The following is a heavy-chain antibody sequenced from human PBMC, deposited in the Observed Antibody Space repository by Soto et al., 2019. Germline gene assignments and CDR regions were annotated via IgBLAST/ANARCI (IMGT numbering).Heavy chain of an antibody. J-gene: IGHJ4*01. CDR3: ARGPWVGASGSDY. CDR1: GVSISGYH. D-gene: IGHD6-13*01. V-gene: IGHV4-59*01. Sequence: QVQLQESGPGLVKPSETLSLTCTVSGVSISGYHWSWIRQPPGRELEWIRCIYNTGSTIYNPSLNSRVTISVDLSKDHFSLKLSSVTAADTAVYYCARGPWVGASGSDYWGHGTLVTVSS. CDR2: IYNTGST.